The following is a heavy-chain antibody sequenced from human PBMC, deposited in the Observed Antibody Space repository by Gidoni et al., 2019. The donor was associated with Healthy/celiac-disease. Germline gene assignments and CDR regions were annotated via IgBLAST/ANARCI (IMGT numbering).Heavy chain of an antibody. J-gene: IGHJ3*02. CDR1: GFTFSNAW. V-gene: IGHV3-15*01. Sequence: EVQLVESGGGLVKPGGSLRLSCAASGFTFSNAWMSWVRQAPGKGLEWVGRIKSKTDGGTTDYAAPVKGRFTISRDDSKNTLYLQMNSLKTEDTAVYYCTTGDGYNPRADAFDIWGQGTMVTVSS. D-gene: IGHD5-12*01. CDR2: IKSKTDGGTT. CDR3: TTGDGYNPRADAFDI.